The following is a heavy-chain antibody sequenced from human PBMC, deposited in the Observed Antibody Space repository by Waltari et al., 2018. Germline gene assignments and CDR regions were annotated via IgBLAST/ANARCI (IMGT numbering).Heavy chain of an antibody. CDR2: IYYSGST. Sequence: QLQLQESGPGLVKPSETLSLICTVSGGSISSSSSYWGWIRQPPGEGLEWIGSIYYSGSTYYNPSLKSRVTISVETSKNQFSLKLSSVTAADTAVYYCARHVSGYCSSTSCHSDYWGQGTLVTVSS. J-gene: IGHJ4*02. V-gene: IGHV4-39*01. D-gene: IGHD2-2*01. CDR1: GGSISSSSSY. CDR3: ARHVSGYCSSTSCHSDY.